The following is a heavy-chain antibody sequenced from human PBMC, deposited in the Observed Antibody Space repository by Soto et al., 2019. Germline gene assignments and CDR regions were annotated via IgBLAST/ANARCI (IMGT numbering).Heavy chain of an antibody. D-gene: IGHD7-27*01. J-gene: IGHJ4*02. Sequence: GGSLRLSCAASGFTFSSYAMSWVRQAPGKGLEWVSAISGSGGSTYYADSVKGRFTISRDNSKNTLYLQMNSLRPEDAAVYYCARDPKTSGGQHWAFNYFDSWGQGTLVTVSS. CDR1: GFTFSSYA. CDR2: ISGSGGST. CDR3: ARDPKTSGGQHWAFNYFDS. V-gene: IGHV3-23*01.